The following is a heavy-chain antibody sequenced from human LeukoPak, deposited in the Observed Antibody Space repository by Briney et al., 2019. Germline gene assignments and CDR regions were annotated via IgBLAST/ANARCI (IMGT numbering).Heavy chain of an antibody. CDR1: GFTFSSYA. D-gene: IGHD1-7*01. CDR2: ISYDGSNI. V-gene: IGHV3-30-3*01. J-gene: IGHJ4*02. Sequence: GRSLRLSCAASGFTFSSYAMHWVRQAPGKGLEWVAVISYDGSNIYYADSVKGRFTISRDNSKNTLYLQMNSLRAEDTAVYYCARDLGRYNWNYDFDYWGQGTLVTVSS. CDR3: ARDLGRYNWNYDFDY.